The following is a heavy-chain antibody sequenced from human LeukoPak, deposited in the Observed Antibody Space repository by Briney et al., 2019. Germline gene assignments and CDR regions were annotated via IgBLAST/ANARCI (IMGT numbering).Heavy chain of an antibody. D-gene: IGHD4-17*01. CDR3: VRDRTTVTLFDS. J-gene: IGHJ4*02. Sequence: GSLRLSCAASGFTVSSYWMHWVRQAPGKGLVWVSRVSTDGNIISYADSVKGRFTISRDNAKNTVYLQMNSLRAEDTAVYYCVRDRTTVTLFDSWGQGTLVTVSS. V-gene: IGHV3-74*01. CDR2: VSTDGNII. CDR1: GFTVSSYW.